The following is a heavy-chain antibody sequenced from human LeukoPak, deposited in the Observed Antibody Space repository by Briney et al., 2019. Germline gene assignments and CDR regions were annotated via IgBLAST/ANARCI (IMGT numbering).Heavy chain of an antibody. Sequence: GGSLRLSCAASGFTFSVAAMTWVRQAPGKGLEWVSLIGASGESTYYADSVKGRFTISRDNSKNTLSLQMNSLRVEDTAMYFCAKDIQLSTWGRGTMVTVSS. D-gene: IGHD5-24*01. CDR2: IGASGEST. V-gene: IGHV3-23*01. CDR3: AKDIQLST. CDR1: GFTFSVAA. J-gene: IGHJ3*01.